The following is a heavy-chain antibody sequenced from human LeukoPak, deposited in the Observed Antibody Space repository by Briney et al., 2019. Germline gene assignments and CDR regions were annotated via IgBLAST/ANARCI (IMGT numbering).Heavy chain of an antibody. V-gene: IGHV3-20*04. CDR3: ARDMNRLQQWLSSGY. CDR1: GFPFDDYG. Sequence: GGSLTLSCAASGFPFDDYGMSWVRQAPGKGLEWVAGINWKGVSIAYADSVKGRFTISRDNAKNSIFLEMNGLTGEDTAFYYCARDMNRLQQWLSSGYWGQGTLVTVSS. D-gene: IGHD5-18*01. CDR2: INWKGVSI. J-gene: IGHJ4*02.